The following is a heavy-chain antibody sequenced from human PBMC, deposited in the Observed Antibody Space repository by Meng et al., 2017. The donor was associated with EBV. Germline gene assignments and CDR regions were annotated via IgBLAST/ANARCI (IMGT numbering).Heavy chain of an antibody. Sequence: GQLGKCGVEVKKPGASVKVSCKASGYTFTGYDMHWVRQAPGQGLEWMGRINPNSGGTNYAQKFQGRVTMTRDTSISTAYMELSRLRSDDTAVYYCARVGIAVAGTGDYWGQGTLVTVSS. CDR3: ARVGIAVAGTGDY. CDR2: INPNSGGT. D-gene: IGHD6-19*01. J-gene: IGHJ4*02. CDR1: GYTFTGYD. V-gene: IGHV1-2*06.